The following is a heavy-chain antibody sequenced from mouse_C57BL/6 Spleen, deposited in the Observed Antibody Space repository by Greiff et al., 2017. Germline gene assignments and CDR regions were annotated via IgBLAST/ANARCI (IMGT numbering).Heavy chain of an antibody. CDR1: GYTFTSYW. V-gene: IGHV1-52*01. J-gene: IGHJ2*01. CDR3: ARWGTGSFDY. CDR2: IDPSDSET. D-gene: IGHD4-1*01. Sequence: QVQLQQPGAELVRPGSSVKLSCKASGYTFTSYWMHWVKQRPIQGLEWIGNIDPSDSETNYNQKFKDKATLTVDKSASTAYMQLSSLTSEDSAVYYCARWGTGSFDYWGQGTTLTVSS.